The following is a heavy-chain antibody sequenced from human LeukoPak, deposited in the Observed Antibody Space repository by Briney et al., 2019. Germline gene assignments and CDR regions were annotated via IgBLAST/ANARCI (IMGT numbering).Heavy chain of an antibody. CDR3: AKDHYDILTGYLLFDC. Sequence: GGSLRLSCAASGFTFGSYAMSWVRQAPGKGLEWVSVISGSGGTTYYADSVKGRFTISRDNSKNTLYLQMNSLRAEDTAIYYCAKDHYDILTGYLLFDCWGQGTLVTVSS. J-gene: IGHJ4*02. V-gene: IGHV3-23*01. CDR2: ISGSGGTT. CDR1: GFTFGSYA. D-gene: IGHD3-9*01.